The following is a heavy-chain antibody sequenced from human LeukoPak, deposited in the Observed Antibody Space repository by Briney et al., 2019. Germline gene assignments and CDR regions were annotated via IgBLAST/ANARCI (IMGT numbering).Heavy chain of an antibody. CDR2: IIPIFGTA. V-gene: IGHV1-69*05. CDR1: GGTFSSYA. Sequence: SVRVSCKASGGTFSSYAISWVRQAPGQGLEWMGGIIPIFGTANYAQKFQGRVTITTDESTSTAYMELSSLRSEDTAVYYCARDKDDYTSGYFDYWGQGTLVTVSS. D-gene: IGHD4/OR15-4a*01. J-gene: IGHJ4*02. CDR3: ARDKDDYTSGYFDY.